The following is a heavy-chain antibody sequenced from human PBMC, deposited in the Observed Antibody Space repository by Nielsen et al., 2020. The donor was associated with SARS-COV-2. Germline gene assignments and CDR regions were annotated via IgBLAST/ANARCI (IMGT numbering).Heavy chain of an antibody. V-gene: IGHV4-59*01. J-gene: IGHJ4*02. D-gene: IGHD6-6*01. CDR3: ARGKEYSSSDGFDY. Sequence: SETLSLTCVVSGGSISNFYWNWIRQPPGKGLEWIGFIYYNGSTYYNPSLKSRVTISVDTSKNQFSLKLSSVTAADTAVYYCARGKEYSSSDGFDYWGQGTLVTVSS. CDR1: GGSISNFY. CDR2: IYYNGST.